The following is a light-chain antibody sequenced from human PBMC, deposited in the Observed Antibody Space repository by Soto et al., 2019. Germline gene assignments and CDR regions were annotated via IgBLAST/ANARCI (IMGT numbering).Light chain of an antibody. CDR2: DAS. J-gene: IGKJ1*01. CDR1: QSVSSY. CDR3: QQRRYWPVT. Sequence: EIVLTQSPAILSMSPGERATLSCRASQSVSSYFAWYQQKPGQAPRLPIYDASNRATGVPARFSGSGSGTDFTLTISSLEPEDFAVYYCQQRRYWPVTFGQGTKVDI. V-gene: IGKV3-11*01.